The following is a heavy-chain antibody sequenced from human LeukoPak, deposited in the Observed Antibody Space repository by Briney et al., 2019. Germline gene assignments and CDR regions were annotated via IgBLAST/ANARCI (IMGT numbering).Heavy chain of an antibody. J-gene: IGHJ3*02. CDR1: GFTFSSYE. Sequence: PGGSLRLSCAASGFTFSSYEMNWVRQAPGKGLEWLSYSSSSGSTIYYADSVKGRFTISRDNAKKLLYLQIKSLRAEDTAVYYCARAPGSSGYAFDIWGQGTVVTVSS. V-gene: IGHV3-48*03. CDR2: SSSSGSTI. CDR3: ARAPGSSGYAFDI. D-gene: IGHD6-13*01.